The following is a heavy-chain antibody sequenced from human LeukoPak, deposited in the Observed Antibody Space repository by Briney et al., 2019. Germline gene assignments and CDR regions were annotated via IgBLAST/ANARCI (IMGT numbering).Heavy chain of an antibody. CDR3: ARDHRDYGSGSYYFDY. V-gene: IGHV3-30*03. J-gene: IGHJ4*02. Sequence: PGGSLRLSCAASGFTFSSYGMHWVRQAPGKGLEWVAVISYDGSNKYYADSVKGRFTISRDNAKNSLYLQMNSLRAEDTAVYYCARDHRDYGSGSYYFDYWGQGTLVTVSS. CDR2: ISYDGSNK. CDR1: GFTFSSYG. D-gene: IGHD3-10*01.